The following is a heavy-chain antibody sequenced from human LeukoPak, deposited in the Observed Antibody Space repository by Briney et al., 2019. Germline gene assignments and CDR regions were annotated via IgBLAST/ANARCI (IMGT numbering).Heavy chain of an antibody. J-gene: IGHJ4*02. V-gene: IGHV3-30*18. CDR1: GFTFSSYG. CDR3: AKGPYLWFGELSCDY. Sequence: PGGSLRLSCAASGFTFSSYGMHWVRQAPGKGLEWVAVISYDGSNKYYADSVEGRFTISRDNSKNTLYLQMNSLRAEDTAVYYCAKGPYLWFGELSCDYWGQGTLVTVSS. CDR2: ISYDGSNK. D-gene: IGHD3-10*01.